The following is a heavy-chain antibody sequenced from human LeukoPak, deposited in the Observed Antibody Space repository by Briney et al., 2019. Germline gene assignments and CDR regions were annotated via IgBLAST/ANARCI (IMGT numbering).Heavy chain of an antibody. J-gene: IGHJ5*02. CDR3: ARSGGSTSPWFDP. Sequence: PGGSLRLSCAASGFTFSSYSMTWVRQAPGKGLEWVSSISSSSSYIYYADSVKGRFTISRDNAKNSLYLQMNSLRAEDTAVYYCARSGGSTSPWFDPWGQGTLVTVSS. CDR1: GFTFSSYS. CDR2: ISSSSSYI. V-gene: IGHV3-21*01. D-gene: IGHD2-2*01.